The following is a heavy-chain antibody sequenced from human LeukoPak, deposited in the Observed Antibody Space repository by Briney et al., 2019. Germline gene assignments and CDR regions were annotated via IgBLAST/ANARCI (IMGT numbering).Heavy chain of an antibody. J-gene: IGHJ3*02. CDR3: ARARYANAWYAFDI. CDR2: IYYSGST. V-gene: IGHV4-59*01. D-gene: IGHD2-2*01. Sequence: SETLSLTCTVSGGSISSYYWSWIRQPPGKALEWIGYIYYSGSTNYNPSLKSRVTISVDTSKNQFSLKLSSVTAADTAVYYCARARYANAWYAFDIWGQGTMVTVSS. CDR1: GGSISSYY.